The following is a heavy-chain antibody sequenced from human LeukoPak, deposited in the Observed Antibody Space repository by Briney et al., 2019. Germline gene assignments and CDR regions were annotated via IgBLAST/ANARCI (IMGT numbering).Heavy chain of an antibody. CDR2: IKPNTGGT. J-gene: IGHJ4*02. V-gene: IGHV1-2*02. Sequence: ASVKVSCKASGYTFTGYHMHWVRQAPGQGLEWMGWIKPNTGGTNYAQNFQGRVTMTRDTSISTVYMELSRLRYDDTAVYYCSRDSGYCSGGSCWYFDFWGQGTLVTVSA. D-gene: IGHD2-15*01. CDR3: SRDSGYCSGGSCWYFDF. CDR1: GYTFTGYH.